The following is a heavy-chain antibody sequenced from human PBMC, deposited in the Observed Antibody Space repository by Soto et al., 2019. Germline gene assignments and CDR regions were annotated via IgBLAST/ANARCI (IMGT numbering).Heavy chain of an antibody. CDR3: ARALTGTNALAGDY. V-gene: IGHV3-33*01. J-gene: IGHJ4*02. D-gene: IGHD1-20*01. Sequence: QVQLVESGGGVVQPGRSLRLSCAASGFAFSAYDMHWVRQAPGKGLEWVAVIWYDGSDEYYADSVKGRFTISRDNSKNTLYLQMNSLRAEDTAVYYCARALTGTNALAGDYWGQGTLVTVSS. CDR2: IWYDGSDE. CDR1: GFAFSAYD.